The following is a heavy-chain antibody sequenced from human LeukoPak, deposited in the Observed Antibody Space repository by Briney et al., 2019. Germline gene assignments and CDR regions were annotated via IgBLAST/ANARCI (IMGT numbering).Heavy chain of an antibody. V-gene: IGHV4-59*12. CDR1: GGSISSYY. Sequence: SETLSLTCTVSGGSISSYYWSWIRQPPGKGLEWIGYIYYSGSTYYNPSLKSRVTISVDTSKNQFSLKLSSVTAADTAVYYCARGLYYYDSSGSYNWFDPWGQGTLVTVSS. CDR3: ARGLYYYDSSGSYNWFDP. D-gene: IGHD3-22*01. CDR2: IYYSGST. J-gene: IGHJ5*02.